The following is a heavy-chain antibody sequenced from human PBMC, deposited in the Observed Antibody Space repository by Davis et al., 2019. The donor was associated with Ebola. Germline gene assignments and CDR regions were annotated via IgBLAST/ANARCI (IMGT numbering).Heavy chain of an antibody. CDR1: GGSISSGGYY. V-gene: IGHV4-61*08. Sequence: SETLSLTCTVSGGSISSGGYYWSWIRQHPGKGLEWIGYIYYSGSTNYNPSLKSRVTISVDTSKNQFSLKLSSVTAADTAVYYCARRRGIAARPLGFDPWGQGTLVTVSS. CDR2: IYYSGST. J-gene: IGHJ5*02. D-gene: IGHD6-6*01. CDR3: ARRRGIAARPLGFDP.